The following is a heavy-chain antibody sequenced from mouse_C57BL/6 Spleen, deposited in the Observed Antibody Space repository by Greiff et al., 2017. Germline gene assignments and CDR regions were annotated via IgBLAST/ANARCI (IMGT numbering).Heavy chain of an antibody. V-gene: IGHV1-80*01. CDR3: ARSEGYYGFAY. CDR1: GYAFSSYW. CDR2: IYPGDGDT. D-gene: IGHD1-1*01. Sequence: VQLQESGAELVKPGASVKISCKASGYAFSSYWMNWVQQRPGKGLEWIGQIYPGDGDTNYNGKFKGKATLTADKSSSTAYMQLSSLTSEDSAVYFCARSEGYYGFAYWGQGTLVTVSA. J-gene: IGHJ3*01.